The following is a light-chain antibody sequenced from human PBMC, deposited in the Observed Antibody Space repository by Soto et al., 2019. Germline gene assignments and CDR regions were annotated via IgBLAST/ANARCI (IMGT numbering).Light chain of an antibody. CDR1: QSVGSY. CDR2: GAS. CDR3: QQRAKWPRT. Sequence: DIVLTQSPATLSLSPGERATLSCRASQSVGSYLAWFQHKPGQAPRLLIYGASNRATDIPGRFSGRGSGTDFTLTISSLESGDSAVYYCQQRAKWPRTFGQGTKLEIK. V-gene: IGKV3-11*01. J-gene: IGKJ2*01.